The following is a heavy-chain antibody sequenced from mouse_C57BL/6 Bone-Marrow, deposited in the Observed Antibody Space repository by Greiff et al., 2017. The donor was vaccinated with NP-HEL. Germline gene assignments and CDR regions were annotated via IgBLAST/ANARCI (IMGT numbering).Heavy chain of an antibody. Sequence: EVNLVESGPVLVKPGASVKMSCKASGYTFTDYYMNWVKQSHGKSLEWIGVINPYNGGTSYNQKFKGKATLTVDKSSSTAYMELNSLTSEDSAVYYCARDYYGSSYDYAMDYWGQGTSVTVSS. CDR3: ARDYYGSSYDYAMDY. CDR2: INPYNGGT. D-gene: IGHD1-1*01. V-gene: IGHV1-19*01. CDR1: GYTFTDYY. J-gene: IGHJ4*01.